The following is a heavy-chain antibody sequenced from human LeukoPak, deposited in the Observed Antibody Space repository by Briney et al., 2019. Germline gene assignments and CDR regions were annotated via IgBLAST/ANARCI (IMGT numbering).Heavy chain of an antibody. V-gene: IGHV1-18*04. Sequence: ASVKVSCKASGYTFTSYGISWVRQAPGQGLEWMGWISAYNGNTNYAQKLQGRVAVTTDTSTSTAYMELRSLRSDDTAVYYCARAWIVVVPAAILPLWFDPWGQGTLVTVSS. CDR3: ARAWIVVVPAAILPLWFDP. D-gene: IGHD2-2*01. CDR1: GYTFTSYG. J-gene: IGHJ5*02. CDR2: ISAYNGNT.